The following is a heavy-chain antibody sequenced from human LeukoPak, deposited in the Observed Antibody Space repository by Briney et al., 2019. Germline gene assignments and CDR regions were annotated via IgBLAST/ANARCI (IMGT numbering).Heavy chain of an antibody. CDR3: ARHVVAGGMFDY. CDR2: IYYSGST. J-gene: IGHJ4*02. Sequence: MPSETLSLTCTVSGGSISSSSYYWGWIRQPPGKGLEWIGSIYYSGSTYYNPSLKSRVTISVDTSKNQFSLKLSSVTAADTAVYYCARHVVAGGMFDYWGQGTLVTVSS. CDR1: GGSISSSSYY. V-gene: IGHV4-39*01. D-gene: IGHD3-16*01.